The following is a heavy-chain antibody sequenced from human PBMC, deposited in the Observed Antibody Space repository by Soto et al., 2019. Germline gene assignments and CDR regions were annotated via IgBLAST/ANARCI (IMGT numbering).Heavy chain of an antibody. J-gene: IGHJ6*02. CDR3: ARPPSSGSSAGAFTYGMDV. CDR1: GYRFTNYW. D-gene: IGHD3-10*01. V-gene: IGHV5-51*01. Sequence: GESLKISCKASGYRFTNYWIAWVRQMPGKGLEWMGIIYPHDSDTRYSPSFQGQVTISADKSISTAYLHWSSVKASDTAMYFCARPPSSGSSAGAFTYGMDVWGQGTTVTVSS. CDR2: IYPHDSDT.